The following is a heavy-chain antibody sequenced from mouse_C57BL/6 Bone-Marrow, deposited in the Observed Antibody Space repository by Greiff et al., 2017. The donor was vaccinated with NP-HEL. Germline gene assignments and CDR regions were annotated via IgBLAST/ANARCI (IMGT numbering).Heavy chain of an antibody. Sequence: EVHLVESGGDLVKPGGSLKLSCAASGFTFSSYGMSWVRQTPEKRLEWVATISSGGSYTYYPASVKGRFTIARDKSKNTLCLQMSSLKADDTAMSYCGGNWDGVLAYGGQGTLVTVSA. J-gene: IGHJ3*01. CDR3: GGNWDGVLAY. V-gene: IGHV5-6*01. CDR2: ISSGGSYT. CDR1: GFTFSSYG. D-gene: IGHD4-1*01.